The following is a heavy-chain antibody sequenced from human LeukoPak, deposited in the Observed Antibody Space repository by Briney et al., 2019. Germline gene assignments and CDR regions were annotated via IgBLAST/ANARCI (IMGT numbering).Heavy chain of an antibody. J-gene: IGHJ4*02. CDR1: GGSFSGYY. D-gene: IGHD3-22*01. V-gene: IGHV4-34*01. CDR3: ARARDYYDSSGYYYDY. Sequence: SETLSLTCAVYGGSFSGYYWSWIRRPPGKGLEWIGEINHSGSTNYNPSLKSRVTISVDTSKNQFSLKLSSVTAADTAVYYCARARDYYDSSGYYYDYWGQGTLVTVSS. CDR2: INHSGST.